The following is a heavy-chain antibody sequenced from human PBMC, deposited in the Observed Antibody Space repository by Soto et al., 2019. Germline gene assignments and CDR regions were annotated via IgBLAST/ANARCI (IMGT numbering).Heavy chain of an antibody. D-gene: IGHD1-26*01. CDR2: ISYDGYDK. CDR3: ARAPNRLGGFWFDP. Sequence: QVQLVESGGGVVQPGRSLRLSCAASGFIFSNYVIHWVRQAPGKGLEWVALISYDGYDKYYTDSVKGRFTISRDNSKNTLYLQMNSLRPEDTAVYYCARAPNRLGGFWFDPWGQGTLVTVSS. V-gene: IGHV3-30*04. CDR1: GFIFSNYV. J-gene: IGHJ5*02.